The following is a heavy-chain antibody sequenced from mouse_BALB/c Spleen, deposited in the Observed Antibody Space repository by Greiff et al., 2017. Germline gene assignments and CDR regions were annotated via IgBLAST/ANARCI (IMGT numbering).Heavy chain of an antibody. Sequence: VQLKESGPELVKPGASVKISCKASGYTFTDYNMHWVKQSHGKSLEWIGYIYPYNGGTGYNQKFKSKATLTVDNSSSTAYMELRSLTSEDSAVYYCARNDGYYGEFAYWGQGTLVTVSA. CDR3: ARNDGYYGEFAY. D-gene: IGHD2-3*01. V-gene: IGHV1S29*02. J-gene: IGHJ3*01. CDR1: GYTFTDYN. CDR2: IYPYNGGT.